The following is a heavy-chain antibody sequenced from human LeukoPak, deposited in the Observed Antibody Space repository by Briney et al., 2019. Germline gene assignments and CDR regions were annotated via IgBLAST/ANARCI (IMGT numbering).Heavy chain of an antibody. CDR1: GFKFSDHY. CDR2: INTGGSSI. D-gene: IGHD3-10*01. J-gene: IGHJ4*02. CDR3: ARDRDFDY. Sequence: GGSLRLSCAASGFKFSDHYIDWVRQAPGKGLEWVSYINTGGSSIYYADSVKGRFTISRDNAKNSLYLQMNSLRAEDTAVYYCARDRDFDYWGQGTLVTVSS. V-gene: IGHV3-11*04.